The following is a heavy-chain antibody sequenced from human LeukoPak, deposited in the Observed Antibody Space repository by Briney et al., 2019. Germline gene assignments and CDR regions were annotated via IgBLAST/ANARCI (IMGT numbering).Heavy chain of an antibody. Sequence: SVKVSCKASGGTFRSYAITWARQAPGQGPEWMGRTIPILGTTKYTQKFQGRLTITTDESTSTAYMELSSLISEDTAVYFCATTDYDFMSGSYYMDVWGKGTTVIVSS. J-gene: IGHJ6*03. V-gene: IGHV1-69*11. D-gene: IGHD3-3*01. CDR2: TIPILGTT. CDR3: ATTDYDFMSGSYYMDV. CDR1: GGTFRSYA.